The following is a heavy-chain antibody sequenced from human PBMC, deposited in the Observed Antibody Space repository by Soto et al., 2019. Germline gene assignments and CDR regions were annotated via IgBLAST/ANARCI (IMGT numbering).Heavy chain of an antibody. V-gene: IGHV1-69*01. CDR1: GGTFSSYA. CDR2: IIPIVGTA. Sequence: QVQLVQSGAEVKKPGSSVKVSCKASGGTFSSYAISWVRQAPGQGLWWMGGIIPIVGTANYAPKFQGRVTVTADGFTGTAYMELSSLRSEDTAVYYCARDRVGASNFDYWGQGTLVTVSS. J-gene: IGHJ4*02. D-gene: IGHD1-26*01. CDR3: ARDRVGASNFDY.